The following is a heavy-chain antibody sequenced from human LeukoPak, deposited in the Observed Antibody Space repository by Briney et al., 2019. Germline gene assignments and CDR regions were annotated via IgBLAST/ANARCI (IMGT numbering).Heavy chain of an antibody. Sequence: SETLSLTCAVYGGSFSGYYWSWIRQPPGKGLEWIGEINHSGSTNYNPSLKSRVTISVDTSKNQFSLKLSSVTAADTAVYYCARVRVGGYVGGGIDAFDIWGQGTMVTVSS. D-gene: IGHD5-12*01. J-gene: IGHJ3*02. CDR1: GGSFSGYY. CDR2: INHSGST. V-gene: IGHV4-34*01. CDR3: ARVRVGGYVGGGIDAFDI.